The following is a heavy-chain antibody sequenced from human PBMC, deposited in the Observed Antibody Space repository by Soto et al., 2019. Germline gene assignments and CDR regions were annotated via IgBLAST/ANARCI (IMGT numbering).Heavy chain of an antibody. Sequence: EVQLVESGGGLVKPGGSLRLSCAASGFTFSNAWMSWVRQAPGKGLEWVGRIKSKTDGGTTDYAAPVKGRFTISRDDSTNTLYLQMNSLKTEDTAVYYCTTAPKNDYGDYWNAFDIWGQGTMVTVSS. V-gene: IGHV3-15*01. CDR1: GFTFSNAW. D-gene: IGHD4-17*01. CDR3: TTAPKNDYGDYWNAFDI. CDR2: IKSKTDGGTT. J-gene: IGHJ3*02.